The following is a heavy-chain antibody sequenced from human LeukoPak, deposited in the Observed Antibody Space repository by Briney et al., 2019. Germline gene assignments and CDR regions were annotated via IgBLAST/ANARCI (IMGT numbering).Heavy chain of an antibody. D-gene: IGHD5-24*01. CDR3: ARLEMDYSSSYFDY. CDR2: ISWNSGSI. CDR1: GFTFDDYA. Sequence: GRSLRLSCAASGFTFDDYAMHWVRQAPGKGLEWVSGISWNSGSIGYADSVKGRFTISRDNAKNSLYLQMNSLRAEDTALYYCARLEMDYSSSYFDYWGQGTLVTVSS. V-gene: IGHV3-9*01. J-gene: IGHJ4*02.